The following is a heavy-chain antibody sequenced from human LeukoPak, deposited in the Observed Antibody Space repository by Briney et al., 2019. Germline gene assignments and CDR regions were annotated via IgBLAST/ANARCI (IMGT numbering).Heavy chain of an antibody. CDR3: ARDWSGKNAFDI. D-gene: IGHD3-10*01. Sequence: SETLSLTCTVSSGSINNFYWTWIRQPPGKGLEWIGYIYYSGSTNYNPSLKSRVTISVDTSKNQFSLKLSSVTAADTAVYYCARDWSGKNAFDIWGQGTMVTVSS. CDR1: SGSINNFY. V-gene: IGHV4-59*01. J-gene: IGHJ3*02. CDR2: IYYSGST.